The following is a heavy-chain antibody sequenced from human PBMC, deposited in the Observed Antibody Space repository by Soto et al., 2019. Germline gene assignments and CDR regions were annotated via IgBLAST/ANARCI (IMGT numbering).Heavy chain of an antibody. D-gene: IGHD3-3*01. J-gene: IGHJ6*03. V-gene: IGHV3-74*01. CDR3: ARDWSGPGNSAYYYYNMDV. Sequence: EVQLVESGGGLVQPGGSLRLSCAASGFIFSNSWMHWVRQAPGKGLVWVSRINSDGSSTDYADSVKGRFTISSDNAKNTLYLQMNSLRAEDTALYYCARDWSGPGNSAYYYYNMDVWGKGTTVTVFS. CDR2: INSDGSST. CDR1: GFIFSNSW.